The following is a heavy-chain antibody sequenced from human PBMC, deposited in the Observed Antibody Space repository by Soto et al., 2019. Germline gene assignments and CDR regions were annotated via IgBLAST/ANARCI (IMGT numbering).Heavy chain of an antibody. CDR2: ISWNSGSI. J-gene: IGHJ5*02. CDR3: ATTGLHNWFDP. V-gene: IGHV3-9*01. D-gene: IGHD1-1*01. CDR1: GFTFDDYA. Sequence: PGGSLRLSCAASGFTFDDYAMHWVRQAPGKGLEWVSGISWNSGSIGYADSVKGRFTISRDNAKNSLYLQMNSLRAEDTALYYCATTGLHNWFDPWGQGTLVTVSS.